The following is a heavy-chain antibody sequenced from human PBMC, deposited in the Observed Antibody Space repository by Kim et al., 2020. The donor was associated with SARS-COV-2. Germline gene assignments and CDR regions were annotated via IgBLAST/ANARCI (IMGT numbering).Heavy chain of an antibody. J-gene: IGHJ4*02. CDR2: ISGDGGRT. CDR3: AKDASEGGIGTY. V-gene: IGHV3-43*02. Sequence: GGSLRLSCAASGFTFDDYAMHWVRQAPGKGLEWVCLISGDGGRTYYAESVKGRFTISRDNSKNSLYLQMNSLRTEDTALYYCAKDASEGGIGTYWGQGTLVTVSS. CDR1: GFTFDDYA. D-gene: IGHD1-26*01.